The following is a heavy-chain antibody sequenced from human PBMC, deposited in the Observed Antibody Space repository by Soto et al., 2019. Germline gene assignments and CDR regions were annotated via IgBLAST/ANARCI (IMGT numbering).Heavy chain of an antibody. D-gene: IGHD3-22*01. CDR2: IIPIFGTT. Sequence: SVKGSCKAAGEGFRSDAVTWVRQAPGQGLEWLGRIIPIFGTTNYAQNLQGRVTISADKSTLTSYMELHSLTSDDTALYYCARDRTDSGYYTNWLDPWGQGTQVTL. J-gene: IGHJ5*02. CDR1: GEGFRSDA. CDR3: ARDRTDSGYYTNWLDP. V-gene: IGHV1-69*06.